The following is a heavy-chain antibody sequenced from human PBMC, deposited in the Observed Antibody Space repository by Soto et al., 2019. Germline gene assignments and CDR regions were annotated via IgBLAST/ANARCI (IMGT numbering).Heavy chain of an antibody. CDR1: GYTLTELS. J-gene: IGHJ4*02. D-gene: IGHD3-22*01. Sequence: ASVKVSCKVSGYTLTELSMHWVRQAPGKGLEWMGGFDPEDGETIYAQKFQGRVTMTEDTSTDTAYMELSSLRSEDTAVYYCATSSPTYYYDSSGYYSYYFDYWGQGTLVTVSS. V-gene: IGHV1-24*01. CDR3: ATSSPTYYYDSSGYYSYYFDY. CDR2: FDPEDGET.